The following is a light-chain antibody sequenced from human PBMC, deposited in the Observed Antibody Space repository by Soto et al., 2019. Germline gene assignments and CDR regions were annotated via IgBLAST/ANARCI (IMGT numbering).Light chain of an antibody. CDR1: QDINNY. CDR3: QHYDTLPYS. CDR2: DAS. V-gene: IGKV1-33*01. J-gene: IGKJ2*01. Sequence: DLQMTQSPSSLSAFVGDRVTITCQASQDINNYLNWYQQKPGKAPKLLIYDASKLETGVPSRFSGSGSGTDFSLTINSLQPEDFATYHCQHYDTLPYSFGQGTKLEIK.